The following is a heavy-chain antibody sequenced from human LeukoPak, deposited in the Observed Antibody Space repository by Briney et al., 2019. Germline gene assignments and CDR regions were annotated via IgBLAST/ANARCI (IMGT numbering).Heavy chain of an antibody. CDR2: INHSGST. CDR1: GGSFSGYY. CDR3: ASGSSIYGY. D-gene: IGHD6-6*01. V-gene: IGHV4-34*01. Sequence: PSETLSLTCAVYGGSFSGYYWSWIRQPPGKGLEWIGEINHSGSTNYNPSLKSRVTISVDTSKNQFSLKLSSVTTADTAVYYCASGSSIYGYWGQGTLVTVSS. J-gene: IGHJ4*02.